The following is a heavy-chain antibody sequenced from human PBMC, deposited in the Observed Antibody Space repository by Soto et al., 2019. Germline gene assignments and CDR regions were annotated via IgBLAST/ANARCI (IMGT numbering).Heavy chain of an antibody. CDR1: GGTLSSYA. J-gene: IGHJ4*02. CDR3: VSGSHYYFNY. Sequence: QVQLVQSGAEVKKPGSSVKVSCKASGGTLSSYAISWVRQAPGEGLEWMGGIIPIFGTANFALRFQGRVTITADESTSTAYMELSSLRSEDTAVYYCVSGSHYYFNYWGQGTLVTVSS. CDR2: IIPIFGTA. V-gene: IGHV1-69*01. D-gene: IGHD1-1*01.